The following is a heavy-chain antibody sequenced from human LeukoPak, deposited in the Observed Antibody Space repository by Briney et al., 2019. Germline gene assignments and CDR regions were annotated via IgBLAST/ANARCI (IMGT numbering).Heavy chain of an antibody. CDR3: AREGDSGSYYGAYYFDY. V-gene: IGHV1-18*01. CDR1: GYTFTSYG. D-gene: IGHD1-26*01. CDR2: ISAYNGNT. J-gene: IGHJ4*02. Sequence: ASVKVSCKASGYTFTSYGISWVRQAPGQGLEWMGWISAYNGNTNYAQKLQGKVTMTTDTSTSTAYMELRSLRSDDTAVYYCAREGDSGSYYGAYYFDYWGQGTLVTVSS.